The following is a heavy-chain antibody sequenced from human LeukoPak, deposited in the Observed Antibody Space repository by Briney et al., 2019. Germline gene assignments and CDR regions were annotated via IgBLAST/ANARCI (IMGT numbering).Heavy chain of an antibody. D-gene: IGHD1-26*01. CDR2: INPNSGGT. V-gene: IGHV1-2*02. CDR1: RYTFTGYY. Sequence: ASVKVSCKASRYTFTGYYMHWVRQAPGQGLEWMGWINPNSGGTNYAQKFQGRVTMTRDTSISTAYMELSRLRSDDTAVYYCARPSYSGSSSLGDAFDIWGRETRVSVSS. CDR3: ARPSYSGSSSLGDAFDI. J-gene: IGHJ3*02.